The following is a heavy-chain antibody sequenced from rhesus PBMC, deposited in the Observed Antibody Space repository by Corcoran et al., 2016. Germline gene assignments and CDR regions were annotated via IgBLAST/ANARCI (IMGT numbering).Heavy chain of an antibody. CDR2: IYGSGGST. CDR1: GGSISASYY. J-gene: IGHJ4*01. Sequence: QVQLQESGPGLVKPSETLSLTCPVSGGSISASYYWRWIRPPPGKGLEWMGRIYGSGGSTNYNPSLKSRVTISRDTSKNQFSLKLSSVTAADTAVYYCARGEWELLSYWGQGVLVTVSS. CDR3: ARGEWELLSY. D-gene: IGHD1-44*02. V-gene: IGHV4-160*01.